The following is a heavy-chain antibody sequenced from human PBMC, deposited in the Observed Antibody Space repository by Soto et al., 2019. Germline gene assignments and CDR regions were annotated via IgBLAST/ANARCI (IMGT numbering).Heavy chain of an antibody. Sequence: ETLRLSCAASGFTVSSNYMSWVRQAPGKGLEWASVIYSGGSTYYADSVKGRFTISRDNSKNTLYLQMNSLRAEDTAVYYCAREGIDFGEYYYYGMDVWGQGTTVTVSS. CDR3: AREGIDFGEYYYYGMDV. CDR2: IYSGGST. V-gene: IGHV3-53*01. D-gene: IGHD3-3*01. CDR1: GFTVSSNY. J-gene: IGHJ6*02.